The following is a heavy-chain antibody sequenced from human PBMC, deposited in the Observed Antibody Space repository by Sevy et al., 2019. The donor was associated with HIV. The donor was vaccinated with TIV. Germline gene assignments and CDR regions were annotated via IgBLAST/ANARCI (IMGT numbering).Heavy chain of an antibody. D-gene: IGHD2-8*01. CDR1: GFTFTYAW. Sequence: GGSLRLSCAASGFTFTYAWMSWVRQAPGKGLEWVGRIKSRPDGGTTDYAATVKGRFTISRDDSKNTLYLQMKSLKTEDSAVYYCATDPIIVLLVTDGMDVWGQGTTVTVSS. J-gene: IGHJ6*02. CDR3: ATDPIIVLLVTDGMDV. V-gene: IGHV3-15*01. CDR2: IKSRPDGGTT.